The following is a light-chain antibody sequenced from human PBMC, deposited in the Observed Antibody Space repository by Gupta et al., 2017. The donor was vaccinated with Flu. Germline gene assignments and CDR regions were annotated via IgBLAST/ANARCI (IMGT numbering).Light chain of an antibody. J-gene: IGKJ4*01. CDR3: QQYNNWPPLT. Sequence: ERATLACRASQSVSSNVAWYQQKPGQAPRLLIYGASTRATGIPARFIGSGSGTEFTLTISSLQSEDFAVYYCQQYNNWPPLTFGGGTKVEIK. CDR1: QSVSSN. CDR2: GAS. V-gene: IGKV3-15*01.